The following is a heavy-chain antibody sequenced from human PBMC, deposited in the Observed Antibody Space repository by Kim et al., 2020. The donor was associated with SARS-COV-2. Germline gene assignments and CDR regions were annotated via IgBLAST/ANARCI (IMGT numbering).Heavy chain of an antibody. CDR3: ARSEGRASWHHFDY. CDR1: SDSFSAYY. Sequence: SETLSLTCTVSSDSFSAYYWSWIRQFPGKGLEWIGYIFYSGNTNYSPSLKSRVTISWDTSRSQFSLDLTSVTKADTAVYYCARSEGRASWHHFDYWGQG. CDR2: IFYSGNT. D-gene: IGHD3-3*02. J-gene: IGHJ4*02. V-gene: IGHV4-59*01.